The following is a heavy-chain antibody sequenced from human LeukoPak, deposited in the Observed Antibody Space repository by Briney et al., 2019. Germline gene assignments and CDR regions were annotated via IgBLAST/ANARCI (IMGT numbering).Heavy chain of an antibody. CDR2: IYHSGST. V-gene: IGHV4-38-2*01. Sequence: PSETLSLTCAVSGYSISSGYYWGWIRQPPGKGLEWIGSIYHSGSTYYNPSLKSRVTISVDTSKNQFSLKLSPVTAADTAVYYCARQLWLRNWFDPWGQRTLVTVSS. CDR3: ARQLWLRNWFDP. J-gene: IGHJ5*02. D-gene: IGHD5-18*01. CDR1: GYSISSGYY.